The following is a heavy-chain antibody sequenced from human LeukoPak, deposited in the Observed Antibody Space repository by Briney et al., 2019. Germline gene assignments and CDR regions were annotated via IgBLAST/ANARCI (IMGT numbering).Heavy chain of an antibody. Sequence: PSETLSLTCTVSGGSIASNYWTWIRQPPGKGLEYIGYIYYTGGTNYNPSLKSRVTISVDTSKNQSSLKLTSVTAADTAVYFCAKYGNSGWVIDNWGQGTLVTVSS. CDR1: GGSIASNY. CDR3: AKYGNSGWVIDN. D-gene: IGHD6-19*01. J-gene: IGHJ4*02. V-gene: IGHV4-59*08. CDR2: IYYTGGT.